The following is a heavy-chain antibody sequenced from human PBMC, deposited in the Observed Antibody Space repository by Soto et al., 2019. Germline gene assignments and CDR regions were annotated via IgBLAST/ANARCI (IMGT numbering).Heavy chain of an antibody. V-gene: IGHV1-18*01. D-gene: IGHD5-12*01. CDR2: ISSYNGDT. Sequence: QVQLVQSGAEVKKPGASVKVSCKASGYTFTRSGISWVRQAPGQGPEWMGWISSYNGDTNYAQTFQGRVTMTTDTSTSTADMELRSLRSDDTAVYYCARAGVAAYDYYGMDVWGQGTPVTVSS. CDR1: GYTFTRSG. CDR3: ARAGVAAYDYYGMDV. J-gene: IGHJ6*02.